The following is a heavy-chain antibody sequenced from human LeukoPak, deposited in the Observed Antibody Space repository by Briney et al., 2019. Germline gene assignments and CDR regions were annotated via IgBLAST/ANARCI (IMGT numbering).Heavy chain of an antibody. D-gene: IGHD3-3*01. J-gene: IGHJ6*03. Sequence: GGSLRLSCAASGFTFSSYAMSWVRQAPGKGLEWVSAISGSGGSTYYADSVKGRFTISRDNSKNTLYLQMNSLRAEDTAVYYCAKEGRWGGYYVVGYMDVWGKGTTVTVSS. CDR1: GFTFSSYA. CDR2: ISGSGGST. V-gene: IGHV3-23*01. CDR3: AKEGRWGGYYVVGYMDV.